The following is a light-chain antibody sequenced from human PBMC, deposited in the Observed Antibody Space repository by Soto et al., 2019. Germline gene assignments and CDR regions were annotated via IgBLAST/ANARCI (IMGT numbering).Light chain of an antibody. CDR3: QQYNNWPRT. Sequence: EVVLTQSPGTLSLSPGEMATLSCRASQSVSSNLAWYQQKPGQAPRLLIYGASTRATGIPARFSGSGSGTEFTLTISSLQSEDFAVYYCQQYNNWPRTFGQGTKVDIK. CDR1: QSVSSN. J-gene: IGKJ1*01. V-gene: IGKV3-15*01. CDR2: GAS.